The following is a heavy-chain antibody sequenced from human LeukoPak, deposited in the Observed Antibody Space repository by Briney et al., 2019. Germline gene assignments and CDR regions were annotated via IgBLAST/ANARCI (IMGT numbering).Heavy chain of an antibody. J-gene: IGHJ4*02. CDR1: GYTFTGYY. V-gene: IGHV1-2*02. D-gene: IGHD2-2*01. CDR2: INPNSGGT. Sequence: ASVKVSSTASGYTFTGYYMHWVRQAPGQGLEWMGWINPNSGGTNYAQNFQGRVTMTRDTSISTAYMELSRLRSDDTAVYYCARGAIVVIPAAAHFDYWGQGTLVTVSS. CDR3: ARGAIVVIPAAAHFDY.